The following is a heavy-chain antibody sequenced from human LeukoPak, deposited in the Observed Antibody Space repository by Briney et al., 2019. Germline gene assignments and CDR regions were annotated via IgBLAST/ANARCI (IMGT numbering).Heavy chain of an antibody. Sequence: PGGSLRLSCAASGFTFSSYGMHWVRQAPGKGLEWVAFLRYDGSNKYYADSVTGRFTISRDNSKNTLYLQMNSLRAEDTAMYYCAKDPRSTAYYLQPDFFDYWGQGTLVTVSS. J-gene: IGHJ4*02. D-gene: IGHD3-22*01. CDR3: AKDPRSTAYYLQPDFFDY. V-gene: IGHV3-30*02. CDR1: GFTFSSYG. CDR2: LRYDGSNK.